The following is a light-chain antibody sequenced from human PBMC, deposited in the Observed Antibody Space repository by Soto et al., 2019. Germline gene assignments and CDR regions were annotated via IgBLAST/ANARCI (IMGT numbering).Light chain of an antibody. CDR2: DAS. J-gene: IGKJ4*01. Sequence: EIVVTQSPATLSLSPGERATLSCSASQSVSSYLAWYQQKPGQAPRLLIYDASNRATVIPARFSGSGSGTDFTLTISSLEPEDFAVYYCQQRSNWPPLTCGGGTKVEIK. CDR1: QSVSSY. V-gene: IGKV3-11*01. CDR3: QQRSNWPPLT.